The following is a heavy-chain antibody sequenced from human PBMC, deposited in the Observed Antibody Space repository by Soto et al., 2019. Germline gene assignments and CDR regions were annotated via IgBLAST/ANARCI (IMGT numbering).Heavy chain of an antibody. J-gene: IGHJ4*02. D-gene: IGHD6-19*01. CDR3: ARVIGGSIAVAGYFDY. V-gene: IGHV3-66*01. CDR1: GFTVSSNY. Sequence: GESLKISCAASGFTVSSNYMSWVRQAPGKGLEWVSVIYSGGSTYYADSVKGRFTISRDNSKNTLYLQMNSLRAEDTAVYYCARVIGGSIAVAGYFDYWGQGTLVTVSS. CDR2: IYSGGST.